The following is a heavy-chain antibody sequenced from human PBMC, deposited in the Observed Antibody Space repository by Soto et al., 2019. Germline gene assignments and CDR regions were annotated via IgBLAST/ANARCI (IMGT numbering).Heavy chain of an antibody. Sequence: EVQLVDSGGALVQPGESLRLSCTASGFSFSDYLMTWVRQAPGKGLEWVATIKQDGNEKYYVDSVKGRLTISRDNAKNPLYLQLNALRAEDTAVYYCAIGHWLGKWAQGTLVTVSS. J-gene: IGHJ4*02. V-gene: IGHV3-7*01. CDR3: AIGHWLGK. CDR2: IKQDGNEK. CDR1: GFSFSDYL. D-gene: IGHD6-19*01.